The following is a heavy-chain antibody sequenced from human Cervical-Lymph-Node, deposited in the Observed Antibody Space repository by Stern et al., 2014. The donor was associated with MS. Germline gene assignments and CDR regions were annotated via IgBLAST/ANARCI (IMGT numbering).Heavy chain of an antibody. CDR2: VHYSGTT. J-gene: IGHJ4*02. V-gene: IGHV4-59*08. CDR1: GGSISSYY. CDR3: AGSGTYYPDY. D-gene: IGHD3-3*01. Sequence: QVQLVQSGPGLVKPSETLSLTCSVSGGSISSYYWNWIRQPPGKGLEWIANVHYSGTTHYNPSLKSRVTILIDTSITKISLTLTSGTAADTAVYYCAGSGTYYPDYWGQGILVTVSS.